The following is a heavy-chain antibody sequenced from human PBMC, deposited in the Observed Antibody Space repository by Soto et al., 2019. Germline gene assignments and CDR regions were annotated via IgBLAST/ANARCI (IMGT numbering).Heavy chain of an antibody. D-gene: IGHD6-19*01. Sequence: VQLLESGGGLVQPGRSLRLSCAASGFTFSSYAMNWVRQAPGKGLEWVSAMSGTGGSTYYADSVKGRFTISRDNSKNTQYLQMNRLRVEDTAVFYCAKAGFSSGWSPSYFDYWGQGTRVTVSS. CDR2: MSGTGGST. V-gene: IGHV3-23*01. CDR1: GFTFSSYA. CDR3: AKAGFSSGWSPSYFDY. J-gene: IGHJ4*02.